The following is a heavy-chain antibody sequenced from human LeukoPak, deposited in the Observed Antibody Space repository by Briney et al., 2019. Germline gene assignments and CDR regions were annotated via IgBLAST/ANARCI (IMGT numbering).Heavy chain of an antibody. CDR2: IIPIFGKT. CDR3: ARERPPGDSSNWFLEGYFDI. D-gene: IGHD6-13*01. V-gene: IGHV1-69*05. J-gene: IGHJ4*02. CDR1: GGTFSSYA. Sequence: GSSVTVSCKASGGTFSSYAITGVRQAPGQGLEWMGRIIPIFGKTNHAKKIHDRITTTTDESTSTAYMEQSTLRSDNTAVYYGARERPPGDSSNWFLEGYFDIWGQGTLVTVSS.